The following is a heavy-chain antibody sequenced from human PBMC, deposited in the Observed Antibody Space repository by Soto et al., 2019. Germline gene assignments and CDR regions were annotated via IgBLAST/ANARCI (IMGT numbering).Heavy chain of an antibody. D-gene: IGHD5-18*01. CDR1: GGTFSSYA. J-gene: IGHJ4*02. CDR3: AGRPNEWGRGYSYGYHFDY. V-gene: IGHV1-69*01. CDR2: IIPIFGTA. Sequence: QVQLVQSGAEVQKPGSSVKVSCKASGGTFSSYAISWVRQAPGQGLEWMGGIIPIFGTANYAQKFQGRVTITADESTSTAYMELSSLRSEDTAVYYCAGRPNEWGRGYSYGYHFDYWGQGTLVTVSS.